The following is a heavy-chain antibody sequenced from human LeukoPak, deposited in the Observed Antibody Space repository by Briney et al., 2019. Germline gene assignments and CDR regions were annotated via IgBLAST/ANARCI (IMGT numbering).Heavy chain of an antibody. Sequence: PSETLSLTCTVSGGSISTYYWSWIRQPPGKGLEWIGYIYYSGSTNYNPSLKSRVTISVDTSKNQFSLKLSSVTAADTAVYYCARVKGYSYGLYHFDYWGQGTLVTVSS. D-gene: IGHD5-18*01. V-gene: IGHV4-59*01. CDR3: ARVKGYSYGLYHFDY. CDR2: IYYSGST. J-gene: IGHJ4*02. CDR1: GGSISTYY.